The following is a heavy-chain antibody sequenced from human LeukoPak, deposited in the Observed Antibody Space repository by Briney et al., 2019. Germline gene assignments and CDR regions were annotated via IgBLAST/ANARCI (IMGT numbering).Heavy chain of an antibody. CDR2: ITAYNGNR. J-gene: IGHJ4*01. CDR3: ARDNDKVVDH. D-gene: IGHD1-1*01. V-gene: IGHV1-18*01. CDR1: GYTFSNYG. Sequence: ASVKVSCKTSGYTFSNYGISWVRQAPGQGLEWMGWITAYNGNRLYAQRFQSRITLTTDTSTSTSYMELRSLVYDDTAIYYCARDNDKVVDHWGQGTLVTVSS.